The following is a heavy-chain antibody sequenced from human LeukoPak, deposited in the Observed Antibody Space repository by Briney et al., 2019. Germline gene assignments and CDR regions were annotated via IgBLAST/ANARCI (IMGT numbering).Heavy chain of an antibody. J-gene: IGHJ5*02. CDR3: ARGLWSGYRARAQTRFAWFDP. V-gene: IGHV4-59*12. D-gene: IGHD3-3*01. CDR2: ICDNGNT. Sequence: SETLSLTCTFSGGSFSPAHWSWIRQPPGKGLEWIGVICDNGNTDYNPSLKSRVTISVDTSKNQFSLKLSSVTAADTAVYYCARGLWSGYRARAQTRFAWFDPWGQGTLVTVPS. CDR1: GGSFSPAH.